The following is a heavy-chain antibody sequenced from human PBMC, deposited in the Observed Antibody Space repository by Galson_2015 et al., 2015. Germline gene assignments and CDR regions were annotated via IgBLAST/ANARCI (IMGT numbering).Heavy chain of an antibody. CDR2: ISYDGSSE. J-gene: IGHJ3*02. V-gene: IGHV3-30-3*01. D-gene: IGHD3-10*01. Sequence: SLRLSCAASGFTFNTYAMHWVRQAPGKGLEWVAVISYDGSSEYYADSVKGRFTISRDKSKTTLYLQMNSLRTEDTAVYYCARDNILLWFGELSPAAFDIWGQGTMVTVSP. CDR1: GFTFNTYA. CDR3: ARDNILLWFGELSPAAFDI.